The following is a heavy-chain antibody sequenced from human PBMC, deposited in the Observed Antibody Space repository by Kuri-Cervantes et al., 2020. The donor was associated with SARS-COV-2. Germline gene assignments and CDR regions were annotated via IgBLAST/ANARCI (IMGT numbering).Heavy chain of an antibody. Sequence: GSLRLSCAVYGGSFSGYYWSWIRQPPGKGLEWIGEINHSGSTNYNPSLKSRVTISVDTSKNQFSLKLSSVTAADTAVYYCATRVDYMDVWGKGTTVTVSS. V-gene: IGHV4-34*01. CDR1: GGSFSGYY. J-gene: IGHJ6*03. CDR3: ATRVDYMDV. CDR2: INHSGST. D-gene: IGHD2-15*01.